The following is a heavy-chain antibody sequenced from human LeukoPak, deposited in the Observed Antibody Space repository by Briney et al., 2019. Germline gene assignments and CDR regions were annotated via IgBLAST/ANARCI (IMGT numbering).Heavy chain of an antibody. D-gene: IGHD5-18*01. CDR2: IYISGST. CDR3: AREPGYGLDY. CDR1: GGSISSYY. J-gene: IGHJ4*02. V-gene: IGHV4-4*07. Sequence: PSETLSLTCTVSGGSISSYYWSWIRQPAGKGLEWIGRIYISGSTNYNPSLRSRVTMSVDTSRNQFSLNLSSVTAADTAVYYCAREPGYGLDYWGQGTLVTVSS.